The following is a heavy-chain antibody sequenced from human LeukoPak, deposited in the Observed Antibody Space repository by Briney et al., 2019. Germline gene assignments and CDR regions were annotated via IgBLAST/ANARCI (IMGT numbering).Heavy chain of an antibody. CDR2: IIPIFGTA. CDR1: GGTFSSYA. D-gene: IGHD3-10*01. V-gene: IGHV1-69*13. J-gene: IGHJ6*03. Sequence: GASVKVSCKASGGTFSSYAISWVRQAPGQGLEWMGGIIPIFGTANYAQKFQGRVTITADESTSTAYMELSSLRSEDTAVYYCAACMVRGVTGPTRYYYYYMDVWGKGTTVTVSS. CDR3: AACMVRGVTGPTRYYYYYMDV.